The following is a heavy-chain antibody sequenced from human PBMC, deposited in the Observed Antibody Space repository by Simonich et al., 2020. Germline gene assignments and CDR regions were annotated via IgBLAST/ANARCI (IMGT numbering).Heavy chain of an antibody. CDR3: ARLPDY. CDR1: GGSISSYY. Sequence: QVQLQESGPGLVKPSETLSLTCTVSGGSISSYYWSWIRQPPGKGLEWIGYIYYSGSTNYTPPLKSRVTISVDTSKNQFSLKLSSVTAADTAVYYCARLPDYWGQGTLVTVSS. J-gene: IGHJ4*02. CDR2: IYYSGST. V-gene: IGHV4-59*08.